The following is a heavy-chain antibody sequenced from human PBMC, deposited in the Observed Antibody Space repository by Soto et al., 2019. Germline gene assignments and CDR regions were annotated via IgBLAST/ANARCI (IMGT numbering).Heavy chain of an antibody. Sequence: QVQLQESGPGLVKPSQTLSLTCTVSGGSISSGGYYWSWVRQHPGKGLDLIGYIYYSGSTYYNPSLKSRVIIASDTPKNQSSLKLSSVTASDTAVYYCARVWGYGGNSRFDYWGQGTLVIDSS. J-gene: IGHJ4*02. CDR2: IYYSGST. CDR3: ARVWGYGGNSRFDY. D-gene: IGHD4-17*01. CDR1: GGSISSGGYY. V-gene: IGHV4-31*03.